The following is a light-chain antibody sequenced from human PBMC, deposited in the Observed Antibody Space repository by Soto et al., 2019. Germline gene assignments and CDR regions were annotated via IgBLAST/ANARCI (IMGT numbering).Light chain of an antibody. V-gene: IGLV2-14*01. CDR2: EVS. CDR3: SSYTSSSTLV. Sequence: QSALTQPASVSGSPGQSITIYCTGTSGDVGGYNYVSWYQQHPGKAPKLTIYEVSNRPSGVSNRFSGSKSGNTASLTISGLQAEDEADYYCSSYTSSSTLVFGGGTKLTVL. CDR1: SGDVGGYNY. J-gene: IGLJ3*02.